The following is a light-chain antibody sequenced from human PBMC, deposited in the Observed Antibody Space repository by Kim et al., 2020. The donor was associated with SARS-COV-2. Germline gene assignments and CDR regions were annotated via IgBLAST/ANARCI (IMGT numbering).Light chain of an antibody. J-gene: IGKJ5*01. Sequence: ETVLTQSPATLSVSPGERVTLSCRASQSLSNNLAWYQQKPGQAPRLLIYDATTRATGIPARFSGGGSETEFTLTISSLQSDDFALYYCQQYNDWPPITFGQGTRLEIK. CDR3: QQYNDWPPIT. CDR1: QSLSNN. V-gene: IGKV3-15*01. CDR2: DAT.